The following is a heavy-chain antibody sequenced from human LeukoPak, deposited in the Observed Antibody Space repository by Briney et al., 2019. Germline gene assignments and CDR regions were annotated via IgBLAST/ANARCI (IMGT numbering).Heavy chain of an antibody. J-gene: IGHJ1*01. CDR2: ISSSSSYI. CDR3: ARAQPLWGSSWSYFQH. CDR1: GFTYNTYS. V-gene: IGHV3-21*01. Sequence: PGGSLRLSCAASGFTYNTYSMNWVRQAPGKGLEWVSSISSSSSYIYYADSVKGRFTISRDNAKNSLYLQMNSLRAEDTAVYYCARAQPLWGSSWSYFQHWGQGTLVTVSS. D-gene: IGHD6-13*01.